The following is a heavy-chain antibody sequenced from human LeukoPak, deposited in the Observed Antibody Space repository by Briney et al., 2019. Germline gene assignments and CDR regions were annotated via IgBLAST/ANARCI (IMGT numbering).Heavy chain of an antibody. CDR3: ASIVARRGYYFDY. V-gene: IGHV4-39*01. CDR1: GGSISSSSYY. J-gene: IGHJ4*02. CDR2: IYYSGST. D-gene: IGHD6-6*01. Sequence: SETLSLTCTVSGGSISSSSYYWGWIRQPPGKGLEWIGRIYYSGSTYYNPSLKSRVTISVDTSKNQFSLKLSSVTAADTAVYYCASIVARRGYYFDYWGQGTLVTVSS.